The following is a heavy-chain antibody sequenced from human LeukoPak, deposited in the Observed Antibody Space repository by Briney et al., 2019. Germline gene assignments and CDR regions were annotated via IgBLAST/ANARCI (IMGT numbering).Heavy chain of an antibody. J-gene: IGHJ3*02. CDR2: ISSSGSTI. CDR3: AREDGGNSEDAFDI. V-gene: IGHV3-11*01. D-gene: IGHD4-23*01. CDR1: GFTFSDYY. Sequence: GGSLRLSCAASGFTFSDYYMSWIRQAPGKGLEWVSYISSSGSTIYYADSVKGRFTIFRDNAKNSLYLQMNSLRAEDTAVYYCAREDGGNSEDAFDIWGQGTMVTVSS.